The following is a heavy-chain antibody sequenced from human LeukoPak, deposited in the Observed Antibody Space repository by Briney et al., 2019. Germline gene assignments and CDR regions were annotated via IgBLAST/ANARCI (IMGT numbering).Heavy chain of an antibody. CDR3: ATGSGKVATPNGLYYYYYMDV. V-gene: IGHV1-24*01. D-gene: IGHD5-12*01. Sequence: ASVKVSCKVSGYTLTELSMHWVRQAPGKGLEWMGGFDPEDGETIYAQKFQGRVTMTEDTSTDTAYMELSSLRSEDTAVYYCATGSGKVATPNGLYYYYYMDVWGKGTTVTVSS. CDR2: FDPEDGET. J-gene: IGHJ6*03. CDR1: GYTLTELS.